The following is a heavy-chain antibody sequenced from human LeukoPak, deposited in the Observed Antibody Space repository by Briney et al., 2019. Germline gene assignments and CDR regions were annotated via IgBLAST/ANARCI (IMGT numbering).Heavy chain of an antibody. D-gene: IGHD3-22*01. J-gene: IGHJ4*02. CDR1: GYTFTGYY. Sequence: ASVKVSCKASGYTFTGYYMHWVRQAPGQGLEWMGWINPNSGGTNYAHKFQGRVTMTRDTSISTAYMELSRLRSDDTAVYYCASLGDYYDSSGLNYFDYWGQGTLVTVSS. CDR2: INPNSGGT. CDR3: ASLGDYYDSSGLNYFDY. V-gene: IGHV1-2*07.